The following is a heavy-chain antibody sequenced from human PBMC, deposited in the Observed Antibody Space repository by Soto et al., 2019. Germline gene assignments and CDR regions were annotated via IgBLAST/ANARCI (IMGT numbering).Heavy chain of an antibody. CDR3: ARDATVIMVYAIQGPWFGT. J-gene: IGHJ5*02. Sequence: VLLKLACKASGYTLTVDAVDWGLHTTRQRLGWMGWINAGNGNTKYSRKFQGRVTITRDTSASTVYMELSSLRSEDTAVYYCARDATVIMVYAIQGPWFGTWGQPPLVTGSS. V-gene: IGHV1-3*01. D-gene: IGHD2-8*01. CDR2: INAGNGNT. CDR1: GYTLTVDA.